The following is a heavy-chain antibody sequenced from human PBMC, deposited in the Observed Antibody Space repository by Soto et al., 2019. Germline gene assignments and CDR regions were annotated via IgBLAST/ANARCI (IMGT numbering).Heavy chain of an antibody. CDR3: ARSQRGRTAFTFDY. D-gene: IGHD1-26*01. V-gene: IGHV4-61*01. CDR1: GDSVGNENYY. J-gene: IGHJ4*02. Sequence: PSETLSLTCTVSGDSVGNENYYWAWIRQSPGKGLEWIGYIYYSGTTNYNSHLKSRVTVSVDTSRNQFSLSLTSVTAADTAVYFCARSQRGRTAFTFDYWGQGVLVTVSS. CDR2: IYYSGTT.